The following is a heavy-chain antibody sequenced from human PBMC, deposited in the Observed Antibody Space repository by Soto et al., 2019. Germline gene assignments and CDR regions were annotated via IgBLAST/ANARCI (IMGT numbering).Heavy chain of an antibody. J-gene: IGHJ6*02. CDR3: AKVNLPDYYYYGMDV. CDR1: GFTFSSYG. Sequence: GGSLRLSCAASGFTFSSYGMHWVRQAPGKGLEWVAVISYDGSNKYYADSVKGRFTISRDNSKNTLYLQMNSLRAEDTAVYYCAKVNLPDYYYYGMDVWGQGTTVTVSS. CDR2: ISYDGSNK. V-gene: IGHV3-30*18.